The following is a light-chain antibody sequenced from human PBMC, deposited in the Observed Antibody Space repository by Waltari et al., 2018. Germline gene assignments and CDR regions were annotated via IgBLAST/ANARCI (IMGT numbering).Light chain of an antibody. V-gene: IGKV4-1*01. CDR3: QQYYRSRT. CDR1: QSVFYRSDNKNY. Sequence: DIVMTQSPDSLAVSLGERATIDCKSSQSVFYRSDNKNYLAWYQHKPGQPPKLLFYWASTRESGVPDRFSASASGTDFTLTSNNLQAEDVAVYYCQQYYRSRTFGQGTKVEIK. CDR2: WAS. J-gene: IGKJ1*01.